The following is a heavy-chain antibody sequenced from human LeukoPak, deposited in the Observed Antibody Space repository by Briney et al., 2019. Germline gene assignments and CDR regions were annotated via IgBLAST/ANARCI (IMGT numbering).Heavy chain of an antibody. CDR1: GFTFSSNY. CDR2: IYSGGST. CDR3: ARGRSHYYYDSSGYFEPFDY. Sequence: GGSLRLSCAASGFTFSSNYMSWVRQAPGKGLEWVSVIYSGGSTYYADSVKGRFTISRDNSKNTLYLQMNSLRAEDTAVYYCARGRSHYYYDSSGYFEPFDYWGQGTLVTVSS. J-gene: IGHJ4*02. D-gene: IGHD3-22*01. V-gene: IGHV3-66*01.